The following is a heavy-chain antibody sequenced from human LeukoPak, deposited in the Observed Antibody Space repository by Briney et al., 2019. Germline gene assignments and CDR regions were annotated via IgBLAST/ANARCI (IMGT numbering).Heavy chain of an antibody. J-gene: IGHJ4*02. CDR3: ARGDPIYDFWSGGDY. D-gene: IGHD3-3*01. V-gene: IGHV3-48*01. Sequence: PVKGRFTISRDNARNLLSLQMNSLRAEDTAVYYCARGDPIYDFWSGGDYWGQGSLVTVSS.